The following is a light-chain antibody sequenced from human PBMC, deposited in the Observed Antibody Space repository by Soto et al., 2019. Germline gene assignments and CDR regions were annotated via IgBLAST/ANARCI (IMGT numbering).Light chain of an antibody. J-gene: IGLJ2*01. CDR2: LDYDGSH. Sequence: QSVLTQSPSASASLGASVKLTCTLSSGHSSYAIAWHQQQPEKGPRYLMKLDYDGSHTKGDAIPDRFSGSSSGAERYLTISRLQSEDEADYYCQTWGTGIHLVFGGGTKLTVL. CDR1: SGHSSYA. CDR3: QTWGTGIHLV. V-gene: IGLV4-69*01.